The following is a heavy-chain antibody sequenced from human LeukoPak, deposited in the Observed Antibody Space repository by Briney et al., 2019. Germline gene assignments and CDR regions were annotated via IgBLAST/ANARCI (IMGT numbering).Heavy chain of an antibody. CDR3: AREFVTYYDSSGYRDAFDI. CDR1: GYTFTSYY. J-gene: IGHJ3*02. V-gene: IGHV1-46*01. Sequence: ASVKVSCKASGYTFTSYYMHWVRQAPGQGLEWMGIINPSGGSTTCAQKFQGRVTMTRDTSTSTVYMELNSLRSEDTAVYYCAREFVTYYDSSGYRDAFDIWGQGTMVTVSS. D-gene: IGHD3-22*01. CDR2: INPSGGST.